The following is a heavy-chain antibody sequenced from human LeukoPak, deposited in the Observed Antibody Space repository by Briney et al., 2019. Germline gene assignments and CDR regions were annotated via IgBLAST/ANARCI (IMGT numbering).Heavy chain of an antibody. CDR1: GYSFTDFH. D-gene: IGHD3-9*01. CDR2: INPISGDT. V-gene: IGHV1-2*02. CDR3: ARERLPYDMLTAYFVSVNPFDI. Sequence: GASVKVSCKASGYSFTDFHIHWVRQAPGQGLEWMGWINPISGDTNYEQKFQGRVTITRDTSIGTAYMELTRLRSDDRAVYYCARERLPYDMLTAYFVSVNPFDIWGQGTMVTVSS. J-gene: IGHJ3*02.